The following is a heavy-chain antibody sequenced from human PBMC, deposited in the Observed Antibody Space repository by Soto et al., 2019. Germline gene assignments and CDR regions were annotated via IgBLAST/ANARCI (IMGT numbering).Heavy chain of an antibody. V-gene: IGHV4-59*08. CDR3: ARHSGDGYKPFDY. CDR1: GGSISSYY. J-gene: IGHJ4*02. CDR2: IYYSGST. Sequence: SETLSLTCTVSGGSISSYYWSWIRQPPGKGLEWIGYIYYSGSTNYNPSLKSRVTISVDTSKNQFSLKLSSVTAADTAVYYCARHSGDGYKPFDYWGQGTLVTVSS. D-gene: IGHD5-12*01.